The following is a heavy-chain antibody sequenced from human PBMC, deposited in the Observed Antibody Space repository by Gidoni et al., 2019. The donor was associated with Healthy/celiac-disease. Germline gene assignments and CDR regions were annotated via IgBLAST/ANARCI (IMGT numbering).Heavy chain of an antibody. CDR3: AKGGYCSGGSCYNYYYYMDV. J-gene: IGHJ6*03. CDR1: GFTFSSYA. CDR2: ISGGGGIK. D-gene: IGHD2-15*01. Sequence: EVQLLESGGGLVQPGGSLRLSCAASGFTFSSYAMSRVRQAPGKGLEWVSAISGGGGIKYYAAAVRGRFTISRNNSKKTLYLQMNRPRAEDTAVYYCAKGGYCSGGSCYNYYYYMDVWGKGTTVTVSS. V-gene: IGHV3-23*01.